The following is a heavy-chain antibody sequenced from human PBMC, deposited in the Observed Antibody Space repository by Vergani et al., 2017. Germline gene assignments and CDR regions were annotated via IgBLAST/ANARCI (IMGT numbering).Heavy chain of an antibody. CDR2: IKSTFDRGTT. CDR3: TTDPRYCGDGSCYWLRDHHYYGMDV. Sequence: EAQLVESGGGLVQPGGSLRLSCVASGFSFRNDWMNWVRRTPGKGLEWVGRIKSTFDRGTTDYAAAVKGRFTISRDDSKNTLFLQMNGLKTEDIGVYYCTTDPRYCGDGSCYWLRDHHYYGMDVWGQGTTVTVSS. D-gene: IGHD2-21*01. J-gene: IGHJ6*02. CDR1: GFSFRNDW. V-gene: IGHV3-15*07.